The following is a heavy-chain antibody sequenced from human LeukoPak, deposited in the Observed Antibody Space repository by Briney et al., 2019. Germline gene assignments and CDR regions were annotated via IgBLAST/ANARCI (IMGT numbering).Heavy chain of an antibody. CDR3: ARGVVFPGAAGTSPEYFQH. J-gene: IGHJ1*01. CDR1: GGTFSSYA. D-gene: IGHD6-13*01. Sequence: ASVKVSCKASGGTFSSYAISWVRQAPGQGLEWMGRIIPILGIANYAQKFQGRVTITADKSTSTAYMELSSLRAEDTAVYYCARGVVFPGAAGTSPEYFQHWGQGTLVTVSS. V-gene: IGHV1-69*04. CDR2: IIPILGIA.